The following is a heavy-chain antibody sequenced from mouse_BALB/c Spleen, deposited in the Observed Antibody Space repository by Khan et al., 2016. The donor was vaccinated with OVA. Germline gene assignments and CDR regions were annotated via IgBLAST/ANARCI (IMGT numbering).Heavy chain of an antibody. CDR1: GYSITTDYA. CDR3: ARVYGGDFDY. D-gene: IGHD1-1*01. CDR2: ISYSGNT. J-gene: IGHJ2*01. V-gene: IGHV3-2*02. Sequence: EVQLVESGPGLVKPSQSLSLTCTVTGYSITTDYAWNWIRQFPGNKLEWMGYISYSGNTKYNPSLKSRISITRDTSKNQFFLQLKSVTTEDTARYYCARVYGGDFDYWGQVTTLTVSS.